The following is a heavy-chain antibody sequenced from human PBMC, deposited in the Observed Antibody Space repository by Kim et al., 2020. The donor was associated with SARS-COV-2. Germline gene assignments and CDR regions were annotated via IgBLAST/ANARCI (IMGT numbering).Heavy chain of an antibody. CDR3: ARYGGNSVGNL. J-gene: IGHJ4*02. Sequence: TNYNPSLKSRVTISVDKSKNQFSLKLSSVTAADTAVYYCARYGGNSVGNLWGQGTLVTVSS. D-gene: IGHD2-21*02. CDR2: T. V-gene: IGHV4-4*02.